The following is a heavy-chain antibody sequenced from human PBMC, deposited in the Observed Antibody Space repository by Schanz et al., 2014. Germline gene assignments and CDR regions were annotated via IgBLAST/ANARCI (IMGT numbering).Heavy chain of an antibody. Sequence: LQLVESGGGVVQPGRSLRLSCAASGFTFSSYGMHWVRQAPGRGLEWVSYISSGGGGNTYYADSVGGRFTISRDNAKNSLYLLMNSLRAEDTAVYFCARGHWALDPWGQGTLVTVSS. D-gene: IGHD7-27*01. CDR2: ISSGGGGNT. CDR3: ARGHWALDP. J-gene: IGHJ5*02. V-gene: IGHV3-48*04. CDR1: GFTFSSYG.